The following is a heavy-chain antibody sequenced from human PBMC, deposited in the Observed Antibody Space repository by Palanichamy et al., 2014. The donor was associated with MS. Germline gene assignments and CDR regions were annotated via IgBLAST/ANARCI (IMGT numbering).Heavy chain of an antibody. Sequence: EVQLVESGGGLVKPGGSLRLSCAASGFTFSSYSMNWVRQAPGKGLEWVSFISSSSRYIYYADSVKGRFTVSRDNAQNSLYLQMNILRAEDTAVYYCARAPYCGADCYQAFDIWGQGTMVTVSS. CDR2: ISSSSRYI. J-gene: IGHJ3*02. CDR3: ARAPYCGADCYQAFDI. D-gene: IGHD2-21*02. V-gene: IGHV3-21*01. CDR1: GFTFSSYS.